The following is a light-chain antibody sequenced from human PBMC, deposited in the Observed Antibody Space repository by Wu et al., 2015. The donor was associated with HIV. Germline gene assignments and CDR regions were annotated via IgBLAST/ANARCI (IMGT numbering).Light chain of an antibody. CDR1: QSVTSSY. J-gene: IGKJ5*01. V-gene: IGKV3-20*01. CDR3: QQYGHPPIT. Sequence: EIVLTQSPGTLSLSPGERATLSCRASQSVTSSYLGWYQQKPGQAPRLLIYGASNRATGIPDRFDGGGSATEFTLTIARVEPEDIAVYFCQQYGHPPITFGPGTRLE. CDR2: GAS.